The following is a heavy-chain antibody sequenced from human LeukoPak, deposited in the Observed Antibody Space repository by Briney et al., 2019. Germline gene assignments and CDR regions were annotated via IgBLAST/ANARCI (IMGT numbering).Heavy chain of an antibody. CDR2: ISSSSSYI. D-gene: IGHD6-19*01. Sequence: PGGSLRLSCAASGFTFSSYSMNWLRKAPGKGLEWVSSISSSSSYIYYADSVKGRFTISRDNAKNSLYLQMNSLRAEDTAVYYCARDTSGLIDYWGQGTLVTVSS. V-gene: IGHV3-21*01. CDR3: ARDTSGLIDY. CDR1: GFTFSSYS. J-gene: IGHJ4*02.